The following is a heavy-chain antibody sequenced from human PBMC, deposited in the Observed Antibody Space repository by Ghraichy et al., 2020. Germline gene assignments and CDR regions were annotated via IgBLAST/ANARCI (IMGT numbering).Heavy chain of an antibody. D-gene: IGHD3-3*01. CDR1: GFSLSTSGVG. V-gene: IGHV2-5*02. Sequence: SGPTLVKPTQTLTLTCTFSGFSLSTSGVGVGWIRQPPGKALEWLALIYWDDDKRYSPSLKSRLTITKDTSKNQVVLTMTNMDPVDTATYYCAHRLKSHVLRFLEWLPNHKPGDAFDIWGQGTMVTVSS. CDR3: AHRLKSHVLRFLEWLPNHKPGDAFDI. CDR2: IYWDDDK. J-gene: IGHJ3*02.